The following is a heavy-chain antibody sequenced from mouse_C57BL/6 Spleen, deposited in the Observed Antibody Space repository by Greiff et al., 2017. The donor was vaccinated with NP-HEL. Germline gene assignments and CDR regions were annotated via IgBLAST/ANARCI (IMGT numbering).Heavy chain of an antibody. D-gene: IGHD1-1*01. J-gene: IGHJ2*01. CDR2: VYPYHGGT. CDR3: ASGYGSSYGVED. CDR1: GFTFTDYY. Sequence: EVQLQQSGPVLVKPGPSVKISCKASGFTFTDYYMHWVKQSHGKSLAWIGLVYPYHGGTSYNQKFKGKATLTVAPSSRTAYMELNSLTSEDSAVDDGASGYGSSYGVEDWGQGTTRTAYS. V-gene: IGHV1-36*01.